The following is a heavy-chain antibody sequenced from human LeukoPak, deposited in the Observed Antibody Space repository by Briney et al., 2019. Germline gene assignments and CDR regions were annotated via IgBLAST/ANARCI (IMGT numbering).Heavy chain of an antibody. Sequence: GSLRLSCEASGFTFSSYWMAWVRQAPGKGLEWIGEVNHSGTTNYNPSLKSRVTISVDTSKNQFSLKLSSVTAADTAVYYCARGQEDWDRQQRAVHFDYWGQGTLVTISS. CDR2: VNHSGTT. J-gene: IGHJ4*02. CDR3: ARGQEDWDRQQRAVHFDY. V-gene: IGHV4-34*01. CDR1: GFTFSSYW. D-gene: IGHD1/OR15-1a*01.